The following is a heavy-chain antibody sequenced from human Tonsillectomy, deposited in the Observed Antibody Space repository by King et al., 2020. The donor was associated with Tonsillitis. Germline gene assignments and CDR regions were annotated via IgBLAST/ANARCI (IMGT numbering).Heavy chain of an antibody. CDR2: IYYSGST. V-gene: IGHV4-30-4*01. CDR1: GGSISSGDYY. D-gene: IGHD3-22*01. CDR3: ASSKKATRPTYYYDSSGYDLDY. J-gene: IGHJ4*02. Sequence: VQLQESGPGLVKPSQTLSLTCTVSGGSISSGDYYWSWIRQPPGKGLEWIGYIYYSGSTYYNPSLKSRVTISVDTSKNQFSLKLSSVTAADTAVYYCASSKKATRPTYYYDSSGYDLDYWGQGTLVTVSS.